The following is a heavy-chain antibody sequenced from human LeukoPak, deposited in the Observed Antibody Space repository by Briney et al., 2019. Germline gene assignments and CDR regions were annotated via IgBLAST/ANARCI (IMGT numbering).Heavy chain of an antibody. CDR2: IRYDGSNK. D-gene: IGHD3-3*01. Sequence: SGGSLRLSCAASGFTFSSYGMHWVRQAPGKGLEWVAFIRYDGSNKYYADSVKGRFTISRDNSKNTLYLQMNSLRAEDTAVYYCAKGREPKTYYDFWSGYSWGSGSYMDVWGKGTTVTVSS. CDR1: GFTFSSYG. V-gene: IGHV3-30*02. J-gene: IGHJ6*03. CDR3: AKGREPKTYYDFWSGYSWGSGSYMDV.